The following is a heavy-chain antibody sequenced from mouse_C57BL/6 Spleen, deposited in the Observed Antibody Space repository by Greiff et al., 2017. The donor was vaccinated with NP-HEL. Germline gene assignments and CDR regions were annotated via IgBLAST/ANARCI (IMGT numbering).Heavy chain of an antibody. CDR2: IYPGDGDT. CDR1: GYAFSSSW. V-gene: IGHV1-82*01. CDR3: ARAGRGYWYFDV. D-gene: IGHD3-3*01. Sequence: QVQLQQSGPELVKPGASVKISCKASGYAFSSSWMNWVKQRPGKGLEWIGRIYPGDGDTNYNGKFKGKATLTVDKSSSTAYMQLSSLTSEDSAVYFCARAGRGYWYFDVWGTGTTVTVSS. J-gene: IGHJ1*03.